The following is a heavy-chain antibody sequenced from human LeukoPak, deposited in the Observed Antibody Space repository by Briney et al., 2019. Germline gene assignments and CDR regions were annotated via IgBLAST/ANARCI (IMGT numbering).Heavy chain of an antibody. J-gene: IGHJ4*02. D-gene: IGHD2-2*01. V-gene: IGHV3-15*01. CDR2: IKSKTDGGTT. CDR1: GFTFSNAW. Sequence: GGSLRLSCAASGFTFSNAWMSWVRQAPGKGLEWVGRIKSKTDGGTTDYAAPVKGRFTISRDDSKNTLYLQMNSLKTEDTAVYYCTTELVVVPAATYYFDYRGQGTLVTVSS. CDR3: TTELVVVPAATYYFDY.